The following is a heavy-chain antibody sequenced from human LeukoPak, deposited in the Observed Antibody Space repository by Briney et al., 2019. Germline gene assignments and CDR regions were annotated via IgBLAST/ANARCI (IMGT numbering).Heavy chain of an antibody. CDR2: ISGDNGNT. CDR3: ARDDCINGVCYVGDS. J-gene: IGHJ4*02. V-gene: IGHV1-18*01. D-gene: IGHD2-8*01. CDR1: GYRFISSG. Sequence: ASVKVSCKASGYRFISSGINWVRQAPGQGPEWMGWISGDNGNTHYAQRFQGRVTMTTDTSTDPAYMELRSLTSDDTAVYYCARDDCINGVCYVGDSWGQGTLVTVSS.